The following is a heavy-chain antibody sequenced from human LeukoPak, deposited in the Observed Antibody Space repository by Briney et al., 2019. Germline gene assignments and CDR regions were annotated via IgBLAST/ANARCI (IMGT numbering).Heavy chain of an antibody. CDR2: IYYSGST. CDR3: ARGAIQLWGYYYYYMDV. CDR1: GFTFGDYG. Sequence: PGGSLRLSCVGSGFTFGDYGMSWVRQPPGKGLEWIGYIYYSGSTNYNPSLKSRVTISVDTSKNQFSLKLSSVTAADTAVYYCARGAIQLWGYYYYYMDVWGKGTTVTVSS. D-gene: IGHD5-18*01. J-gene: IGHJ6*03. V-gene: IGHV4-59*01.